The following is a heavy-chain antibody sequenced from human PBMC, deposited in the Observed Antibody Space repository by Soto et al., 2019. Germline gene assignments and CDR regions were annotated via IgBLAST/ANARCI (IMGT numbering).Heavy chain of an antibody. D-gene: IGHD1-1*01. Sequence: QVHLVQSGAEVKKPGASVKVSCKASGYTFTSYGITWVRQAPGQGLEWMGWISAHNGNTDYAQKLQGGVIVTRDTSTGTAYMALRSLRSDDTAVYYCARGRYGDYWGQGALVTVSS. CDR3: ARGRYGDY. CDR1: GYTFTSYG. V-gene: IGHV1-18*01. CDR2: ISAHNGNT. J-gene: IGHJ4*02.